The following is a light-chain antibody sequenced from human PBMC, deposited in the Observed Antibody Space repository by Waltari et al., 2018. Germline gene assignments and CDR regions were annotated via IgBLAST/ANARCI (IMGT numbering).Light chain of an antibody. CDR2: GAS. J-gene: IGKJ1*01. CDR1: QSVSSN. CDR3: QQYNNWPPGT. V-gene: IGKV3-15*01. Sequence: EIVLPQSPATLSVPPGASATLSCRASQSVSSNLAWYQQTPGQAPRLLIYGASTRATGIPARFSGSGSGTEFTLTISSLQSEDFAVYYCQQYNNWPPGTFGQGTKVEIK.